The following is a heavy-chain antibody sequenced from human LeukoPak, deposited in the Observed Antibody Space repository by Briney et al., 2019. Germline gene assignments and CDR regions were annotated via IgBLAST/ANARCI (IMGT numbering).Heavy chain of an antibody. Sequence: ASLNVSCKASGYTFTGYYMHWVRQAPGQGLEWMGWINPNSGGTNYAQKFQGRVTMTRDTSISTAYMELSRLRSDDTAVYYCARDGMDSYDSSGYYPIDYWGQGTLVTVSS. V-gene: IGHV1-2*02. J-gene: IGHJ4*02. CDR1: GYTFTGYY. CDR2: INPNSGGT. D-gene: IGHD3-22*01. CDR3: ARDGMDSYDSSGYYPIDY.